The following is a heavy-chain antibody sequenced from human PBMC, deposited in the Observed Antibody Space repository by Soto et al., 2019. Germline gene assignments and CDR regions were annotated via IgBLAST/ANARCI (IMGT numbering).Heavy chain of an antibody. CDR1: GGSFSGYY. CDR2: ISHSGST. CDR3: ARGKVVRGSYVTLDY. Sequence: QVQLQQWGAGLLKPSETLSLTSAVYGGSFSGYYWSWIRQPPGKGLEWIGEISHSGSTNYNPSLKSRVTLSVDTSTNQFSLKLSSVTAADTAVYYCARGKVVRGSYVTLDYWGQGTLVTVSS. J-gene: IGHJ4*02. V-gene: IGHV4-34*01. D-gene: IGHD3-10*01.